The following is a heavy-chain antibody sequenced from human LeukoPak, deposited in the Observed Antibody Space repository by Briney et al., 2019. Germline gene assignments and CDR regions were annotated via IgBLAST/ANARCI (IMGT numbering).Heavy chain of an antibody. CDR3: ARDRGYTQDY. D-gene: IGHD5-12*01. CDR1: GFTFSSYW. Sequence: GGSLRLSCAASGFTFSSYWMHWVRQAPGKGLVWVSHIKSDGSRTTYADSVKGRFTISRDNAKNTLYLQMNSLRAEDTAVYYCARDRGYTQDYWGQGTLVSVSS. CDR2: IKSDGSRT. V-gene: IGHV3-74*01. J-gene: IGHJ4*02.